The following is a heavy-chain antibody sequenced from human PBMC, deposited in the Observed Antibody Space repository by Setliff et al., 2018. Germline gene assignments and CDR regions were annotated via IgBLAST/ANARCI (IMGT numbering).Heavy chain of an antibody. D-gene: IGHD3-10*01. CDR3: ARGLDYYGSGSYIDY. CDR2: IYYSGST. CDR1: GGSISSYY. V-gene: IGHV4-59*01. J-gene: IGHJ4*02. Sequence: ETLSLTCTVSGGSISSYYWSWIRQPPGKGLEWIGYIYYSGSTNYNPSLKSRVTISVDTSKNQFSLKLSSVTAADTAVYYCARGLDYYGSGSYIDYWGQGTLVTVSS.